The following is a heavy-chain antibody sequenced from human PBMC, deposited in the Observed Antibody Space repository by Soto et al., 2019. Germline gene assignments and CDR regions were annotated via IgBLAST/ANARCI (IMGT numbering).Heavy chain of an antibody. Sequence: PGGSLRLSCAASGFTFSSYAMSGVRQAPGKGLEWVSAISGSGGSTYYADSVKGRFTISRDNSKNTLYLQMNSLRAEDTAVYYCAKDQTEGDIVVVPAAIDSYWGQGTLVTVSS. V-gene: IGHV3-23*01. CDR1: GFTFSSYA. CDR3: AKDQTEGDIVVVPAAIDSY. D-gene: IGHD2-2*02. J-gene: IGHJ4*02. CDR2: ISGSGGST.